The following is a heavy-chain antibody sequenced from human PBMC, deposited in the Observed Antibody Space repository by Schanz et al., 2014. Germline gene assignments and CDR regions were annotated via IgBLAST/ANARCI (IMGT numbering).Heavy chain of an antibody. Sequence: VQLVESGGGLVKPGGSLRLSCAASGFTFSNHALSWVRQAPGKGLEWVSGIGGSGDTTHYADSVKGRFIISRDNSKNTLYLQVNSMRAEDTAVYYCAEHVRSLTGNDYWGQGALVTVSS. CDR3: AEHVRSLTGNDY. V-gene: IGHV3-23*04. CDR2: IGGSGDTT. D-gene: IGHD3-9*01. J-gene: IGHJ4*02. CDR1: GFTFSNHA.